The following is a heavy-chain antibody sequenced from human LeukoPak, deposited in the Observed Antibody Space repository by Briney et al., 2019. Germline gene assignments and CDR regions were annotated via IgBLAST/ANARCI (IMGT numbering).Heavy chain of an antibody. J-gene: IGHJ3*02. V-gene: IGHV4-59*01. CDR2: IYDSEIT. D-gene: IGHD1-7*01. CDR1: GASISSYY. Sequence: SETLSLTCIVSGASISSYYWTWIRQPPGKGLEWIGYIYDSEITSYNPSLKSRVTISADTSRKQFSLRLRSVTAANTAVYYCARSNYAGRFDTFDIWGQGTMVTFSS. CDR3: ARSNYAGRFDTFDI.